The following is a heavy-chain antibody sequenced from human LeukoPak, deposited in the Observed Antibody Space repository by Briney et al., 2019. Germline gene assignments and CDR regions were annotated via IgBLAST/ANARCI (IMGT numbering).Heavy chain of an antibody. J-gene: IGHJ4*02. Sequence: GGSLRLSCAASGFTFSSYAMSWVRQAPGKGLEWVSAISGSGGSTYYADSVRGRFTISRDNSKNTLYLQMNSLRAEDTAVYYCAKAHSMIVAFDYWGQGTLVTVSS. CDR3: AKAHSMIVAFDY. CDR1: GFTFSSYA. D-gene: IGHD3-22*01. CDR2: ISGSGGST. V-gene: IGHV3-23*01.